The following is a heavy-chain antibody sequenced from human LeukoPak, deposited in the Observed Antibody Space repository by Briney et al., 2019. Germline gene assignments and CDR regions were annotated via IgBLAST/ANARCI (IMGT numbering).Heavy chain of an antibody. D-gene: IGHD3-10*01. CDR3: ARDSYGHYYGSGSYYIGAFDI. J-gene: IGHJ3*02. Sequence: PGGSLRLSCAASGFTFSSYSMNWVRQAPGKGLEWVSYISTSSSNIYYADFVKGRFTISRDNAKNSLYLQMNSLRDEDTAVYYCARDSYGHYYGSGSYYIGAFDIWGQGAMVTVSS. CDR1: GFTFSSYS. V-gene: IGHV3-48*02. CDR2: ISTSSSNI.